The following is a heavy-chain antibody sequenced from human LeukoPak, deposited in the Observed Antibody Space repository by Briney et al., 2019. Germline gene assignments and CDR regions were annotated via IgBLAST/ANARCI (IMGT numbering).Heavy chain of an antibody. D-gene: IGHD3-22*01. CDR1: GFTFSNAW. CDR3: TPDGFYYDSSGYYVRENYFDY. Sequence: GGSLRLSCAASGFTFSNAWMTWVRQAPGKGLEWVGRIKNKIDGESTDYAAPVKDRFTISRDDSRNALYLQINNLKTEDTAVYYCTPDGFYYDSSGYYVRENYFDYWGQGTLVTVSS. CDR2: IKNKIDGEST. J-gene: IGHJ4*02. V-gene: IGHV3-15*01.